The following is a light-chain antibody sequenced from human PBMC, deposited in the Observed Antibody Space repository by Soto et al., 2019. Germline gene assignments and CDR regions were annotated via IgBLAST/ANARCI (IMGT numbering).Light chain of an antibody. CDR1: SSDVGGYNY. V-gene: IGLV2-8*01. Sequence: QSARTQPPSASRSPGQSVTISCTGTSSDVGGYNYVSWYQQHPGKVPKLMVYEVNKRPSGVPDRFSGSKSGNTASLTVSGLQAEDKADYYCTSYAGGNNVFGTGTKLTLL. J-gene: IGLJ1*01. CDR2: EVN. CDR3: TSYAGGNNV.